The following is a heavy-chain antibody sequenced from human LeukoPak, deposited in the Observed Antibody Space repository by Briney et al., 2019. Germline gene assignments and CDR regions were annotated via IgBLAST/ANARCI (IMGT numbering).Heavy chain of an antibody. CDR2: IYYSGST. V-gene: IGHV4-38-2*02. Sequence: PSETLSLTCTVSGYSISSGYYWGWIRQPPGKGLKWIGSIYYSGSTYYNPSLKSRVTISVDTSKNQFSLKLSSVTAADTAVYYCARDTYGSGSYYPYFFDYWGQGTLVTVSS. CDR1: GYSISSGYY. CDR3: ARDTYGSGSYYPYFFDY. J-gene: IGHJ4*02. D-gene: IGHD3-10*01.